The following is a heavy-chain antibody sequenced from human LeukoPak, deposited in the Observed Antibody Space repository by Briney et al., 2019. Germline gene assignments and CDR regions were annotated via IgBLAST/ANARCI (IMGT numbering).Heavy chain of an antibody. CDR1: GFTFSSYA. CDR2: ISGSGGST. J-gene: IGHJ4*02. V-gene: IGHV3-23*01. D-gene: IGHD3-10*01. CDR3: AKAVVQGVVRHYFDY. Sequence: GGSLRLSCAASGFTFSSYAMSWVRQAPGKGLEWVSAISGSGGSTYYADSVKGRFTISRDNSKNTLYLQMNSLRAEDTAVYYCAKAVVQGVVRHYFDYWGQGTLVTVSS.